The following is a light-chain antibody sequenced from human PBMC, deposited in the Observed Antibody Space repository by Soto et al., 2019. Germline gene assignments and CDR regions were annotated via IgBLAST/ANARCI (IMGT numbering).Light chain of an antibody. Sequence: HSALTQPASVSGSPGQSITISCSGTSSDIGFYNYVSWYQQHPGKAPKLIIYDVANRPSGVSNRFSGSKSGNTASLTIAGLQAEDEAEYHCSSYTASSTYVVFGGGTKLTVL. CDR2: DVA. V-gene: IGLV2-14*03. CDR3: SSYTASSTYVV. J-gene: IGLJ2*01. CDR1: SSDIGFYNY.